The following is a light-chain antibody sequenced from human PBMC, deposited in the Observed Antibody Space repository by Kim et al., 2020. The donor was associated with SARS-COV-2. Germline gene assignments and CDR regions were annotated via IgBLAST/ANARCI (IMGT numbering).Light chain of an antibody. J-gene: IGKJ2*01. Sequence: EIVLTQSPGTLSLSPGEGATLSCRASQSVSSNQLAWFQQKRGQAPRLLIYGASSRSSGIPDRFSGSGSGTDFTLTISRLEPEDFAVYYCQQYSSSPNTFGQGTKLEI. CDR3: QQYSSSPNT. CDR1: QSVSSNQ. V-gene: IGKV3-20*01. CDR2: GAS.